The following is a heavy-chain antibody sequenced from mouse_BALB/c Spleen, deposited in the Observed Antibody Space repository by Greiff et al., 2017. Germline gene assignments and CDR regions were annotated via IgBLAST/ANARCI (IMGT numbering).Heavy chain of an antibody. J-gene: IGHJ3*01. Sequence: EVQLQESGGGLVKPGGSLKLSCAASGFTFSDYYMYWVRQTPEKRLEWVATISDGGSYTYYPDSVKGRFTISRDNAKNNLYLQMSSLKSEDTAMYYCARDRGTTGAWFAYWGQGTLVTVSA. V-gene: IGHV5-4*02. CDR2: ISDGGSYT. D-gene: IGHD2-14*01. CDR3: ARDRGTTGAWFAY. CDR1: GFTFSDYY.